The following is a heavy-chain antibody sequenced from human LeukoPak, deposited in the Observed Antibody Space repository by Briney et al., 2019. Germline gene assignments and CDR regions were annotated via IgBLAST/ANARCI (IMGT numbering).Heavy chain of an antibody. CDR1: GYTFTSYD. Sequence: ASVKVSCKASGYTFTSYDISWVRQATGQGLEWMGWMNPNSGNTGYAQKFQGRVTMTRNTSISTAYMELSSLRSEDTAAYYCARLVIAAAGTKVDYWGQGTLVTVSS. CDR2: MNPNSGNT. J-gene: IGHJ4*02. V-gene: IGHV1-8*01. D-gene: IGHD6-13*01. CDR3: ARLVIAAAGTKVDY.